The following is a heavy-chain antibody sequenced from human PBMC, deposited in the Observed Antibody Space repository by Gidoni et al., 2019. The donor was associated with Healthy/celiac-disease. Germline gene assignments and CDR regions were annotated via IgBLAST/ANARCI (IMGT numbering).Heavy chain of an antibody. CDR1: GFTCSNAW. J-gene: IGHJ4*02. D-gene: IGHD3-22*01. V-gene: IGHV3-15*07. CDR2: IKSKTDCWTT. CDR3: TTDSYDSSGYPSFDY. Sequence: EVQLVEPGGGLVKPGGSLRLSCAASGFTCSNAWMNWVRQAPGKGLGWGGRIKSKTDCWTTDYAAPVKGRFTISRDDSKNTLYLQMNSLKTEDTAVYYCTTDSYDSSGYPSFDYWGQGTLVTVSS.